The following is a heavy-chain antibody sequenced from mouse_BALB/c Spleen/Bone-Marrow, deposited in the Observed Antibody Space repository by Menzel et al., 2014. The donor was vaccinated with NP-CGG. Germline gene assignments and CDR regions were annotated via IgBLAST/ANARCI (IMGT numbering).Heavy chain of an antibody. CDR2: INPSNGGT. J-gene: IGHJ4*01. V-gene: IGHV1S81*02. D-gene: IGHD2-13*01. CDR1: GYTFTSYY. CDR3: TRYTYGDYPYYYAMDY. Sequence: QVQLKQSGAELVKPGASVKLSCKASGYTFTSYYMYWVKQRPGQGLEWIGGINPSNGGTNFNEKFKSKATLTVGKSSSAAYMQLGSLTSEDSAVYYCTRYTYGDYPYYYAMDYWGQGTSVTVSS.